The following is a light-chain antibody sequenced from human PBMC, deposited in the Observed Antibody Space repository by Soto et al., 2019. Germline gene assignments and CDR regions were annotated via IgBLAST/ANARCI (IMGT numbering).Light chain of an antibody. CDR2: PAS. CDR1: QNISTS. V-gene: IGKV1-9*01. CDR3: QHHRTYPFS. J-gene: IGKJ2*03. Sequence: DIQLTQSPSFLSASVGYRVTVSCRAIQNISTSLAWFQQQSGKVPQLIVYPASTLQDGVTSWFSGSGSGTYFTLIINNLQAEDFATYYCQHHRTYPFSFGQGTKLDIK.